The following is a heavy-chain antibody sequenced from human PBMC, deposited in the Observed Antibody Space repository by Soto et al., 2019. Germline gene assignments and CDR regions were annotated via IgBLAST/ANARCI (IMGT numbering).Heavy chain of an antibody. CDR2: INPNSGGT. D-gene: IGHD3-10*01. CDR3: ARGGGFGESDYYYYGMDV. J-gene: IGHJ6*02. Sequence: GASVKVSCKASGYTLTGYYMHWVRQAPGQGLEWMGWINPNSGGTNYAQKFQGWVTMTRDTSISTAYMELSRLRSDDTAVYYCARGGGFGESDYYYYGMDVWGQGTTVTVSS. CDR1: GYTLTGYY. V-gene: IGHV1-2*04.